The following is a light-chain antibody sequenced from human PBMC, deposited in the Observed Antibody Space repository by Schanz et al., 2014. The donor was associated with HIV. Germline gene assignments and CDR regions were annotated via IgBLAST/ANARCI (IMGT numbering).Light chain of an antibody. J-gene: IGKJ1*01. CDR1: QSISSH. CDR2: ATF. V-gene: IGKV1-39*01. CDR3: QQSDTIPWT. Sequence: DIQMTQSPFSLSASVGDRVTITCRASQSISSHLNWYQQKPGKAPNLLIYATFSLQSGVPSRFSGSGSGTEFTLTISILQPEDFASYFCQQSDTIPWTSGQGTKVEIK.